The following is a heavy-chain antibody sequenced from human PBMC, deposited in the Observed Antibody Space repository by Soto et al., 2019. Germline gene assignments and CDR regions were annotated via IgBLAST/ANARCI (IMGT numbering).Heavy chain of an antibody. CDR1: GFSFRSYG. Sequence: GSLRLSCAASGFSFRSYGMHWVRQAPGKGLEWVAVISYDGSNKYYAESVKGRFTISRDNSKNTLYVQMNSLRAEDTAVYYCVAYYDSSGSLIPFDFWGQGTLVTVSS. CDR2: ISYDGSNK. CDR3: VAYYDSSGSLIPFDF. D-gene: IGHD3-22*01. V-gene: IGHV3-30*03. J-gene: IGHJ4*02.